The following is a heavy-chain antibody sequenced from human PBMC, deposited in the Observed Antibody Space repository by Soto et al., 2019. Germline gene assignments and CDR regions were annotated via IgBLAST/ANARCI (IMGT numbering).Heavy chain of an antibody. CDR2: IYSDGST. CDR3: ARARSTAAGLFDL. D-gene: IGHD6-19*01. J-gene: IGHJ2*01. Sequence: EVQLVESGGGLIQPGGSLRLSCAASGFAVNNKYLTWVRQAPGKGLQWVSAIYSDGSTYYADSVKGRFTISRDNSKNTLHLQMNRLGVEDTAVYYCARARSTAAGLFDLWGRGTLVTVSS. CDR1: GFAVNNKY. V-gene: IGHV3-53*01.